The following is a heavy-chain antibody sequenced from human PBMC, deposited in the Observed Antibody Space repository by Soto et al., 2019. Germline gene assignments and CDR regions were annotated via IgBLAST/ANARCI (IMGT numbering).Heavy chain of an antibody. V-gene: IGHV1-18*01. CDR1: GYTFTTYG. D-gene: IGHD6-19*01. CDR3: ARDRSGWVFED. J-gene: IGHJ1*01. Sequence: QVPLVQSGAEVKKPGASVKVSCKASGYTFTTYGISWVRQAPGQGLEWLGWISAYNGDTNYAQKFRGRVTVTTDTSTSTAYIELRSLRSDDTAVYYCARDRSGWVFEDWGQGTLVIVSS. CDR2: ISAYNGDT.